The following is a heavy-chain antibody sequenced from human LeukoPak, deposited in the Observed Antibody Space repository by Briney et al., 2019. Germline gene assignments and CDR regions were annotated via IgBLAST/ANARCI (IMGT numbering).Heavy chain of an antibody. J-gene: IGHJ1*01. CDR1: RGSISNYY. D-gene: IGHD6-19*01. V-gene: IGHV4-59*01. CDR3: ARVGGYSSGWYEYFQH. Sequence: SETLSLTCTVSRGSISNYYWSWIRQSPGTGLEWIGFISYTGSTNYNPSLKSRVTISVDTSKNQFSLKPSSVTAADTAVYYCARVGGYSSGWYEYFQHWGQGTLVTVSS. CDR2: ISYTGST.